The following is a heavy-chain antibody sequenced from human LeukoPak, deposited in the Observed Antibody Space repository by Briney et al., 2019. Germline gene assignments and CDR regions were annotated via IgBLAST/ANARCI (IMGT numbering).Heavy chain of an antibody. CDR2: FNHRGST. J-gene: IGHJ6*03. CDR1: GGSFSGYS. D-gene: IGHD3-10*01. V-gene: IGHV4-34*01. CDR3: ARVRFPPYYYYYYYMDV. Sequence: SETLSLTCAVYGGSFSGYSWTWIRQPPGKGLEWIGEFNHRGSTNYNPSLKRRVTISVDTSQNQFSLKLTSVTAADTAVYYCARVRFPPYYYYYYYMDVWGKGTTVTVSS.